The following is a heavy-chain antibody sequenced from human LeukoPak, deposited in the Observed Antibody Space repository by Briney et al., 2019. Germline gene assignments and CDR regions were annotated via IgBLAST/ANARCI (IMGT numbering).Heavy chain of an antibody. CDR2: ISGSGDST. J-gene: IGHJ4*02. Sequence: SGGSLRLSCAASGFTFSTYSMNWVRQAPGKGLEWVSAISGSGDSTYYADSVKGRFTISRDNAKNSLYLQMNSLRVEDTAVYYCARESYFYRAVDYWGQGTLVTVSS. V-gene: IGHV3-21*01. D-gene: IGHD1-26*01. CDR3: ARESYFYRAVDY. CDR1: GFTFSTYS.